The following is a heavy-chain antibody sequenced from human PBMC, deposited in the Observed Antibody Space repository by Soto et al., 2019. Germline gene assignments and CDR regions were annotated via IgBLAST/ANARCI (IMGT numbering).Heavy chain of an antibody. Sequence: ASVKVSCKASGYTFTSYAMHWVRQAPGQRLEWMGWINAGNGNTKYSQKFQGRVTITRDTSASTAYMELSSLRSEDTAVYYCARVDCGGDCDTNYYFDYWGQGTLVTVS. V-gene: IGHV1-3*01. J-gene: IGHJ4*02. D-gene: IGHD2-21*02. CDR2: INAGNGNT. CDR3: ARVDCGGDCDTNYYFDY. CDR1: GYTFTSYA.